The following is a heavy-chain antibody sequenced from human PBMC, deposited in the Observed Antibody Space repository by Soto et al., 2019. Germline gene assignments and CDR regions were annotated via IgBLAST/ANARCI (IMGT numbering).Heavy chain of an antibody. Sequence: SQTLSLTCAISGDSVSSNSVAWNWIRQCPSRGLEWLGRTYYRSKWYNDYAVSVKGRITINPDTSNNQLSLQLNSVTPDDTAVYYCARLIGNSWLDSWGQGTLVTVSS. V-gene: IGHV6-1*01. D-gene: IGHD2-8*01. J-gene: IGHJ5*01. CDR3: ARLIGNSWLDS. CDR1: GDSVSSNSVA. CDR2: TYYRSKWYN.